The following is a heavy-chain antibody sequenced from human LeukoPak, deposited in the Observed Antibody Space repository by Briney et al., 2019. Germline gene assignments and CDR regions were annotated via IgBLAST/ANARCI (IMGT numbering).Heavy chain of an antibody. V-gene: IGHV4-34*01. D-gene: IGHD3-3*01. CDR3: ARGESTYYDFWSGYYIGYYFDY. Sequence: PSETLSLTCAVYGGSFSGYYWSWIRQPPGKGLEWIGEINHSGSTNYNPSLKSRVTISVDTSENQFSLKLSSVTAADKAVYYCARGESTYYDFWSGYYIGYYFDYWGQGTLVTVSS. CDR2: INHSGST. J-gene: IGHJ4*02. CDR1: GGSFSGYY.